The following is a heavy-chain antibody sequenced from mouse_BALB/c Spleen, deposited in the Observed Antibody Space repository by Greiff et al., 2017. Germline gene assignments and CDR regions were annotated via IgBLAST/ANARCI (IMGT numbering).Heavy chain of an antibody. CDR1: GYTFTSYT. CDR2: INPSSGYT. D-gene: IGHD2-4*01. Sequence: VQLQQSGAELARPGASVKMSCKASGYTFTSYTMHWVKQRPGQGLEWIGYINPSSGYTNYNQKFKGKAKLTVEKSSSTVYLELSRLTSDDSAVYYCARTYDYDLGWFAYWGQGTLVTVSA. CDR3: ARTYDYDLGWFAY. V-gene: IGHV1-4*01. J-gene: IGHJ3*01.